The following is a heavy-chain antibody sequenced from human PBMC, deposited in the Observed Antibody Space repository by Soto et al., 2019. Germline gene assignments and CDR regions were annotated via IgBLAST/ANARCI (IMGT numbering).Heavy chain of an antibody. J-gene: IGHJ4*02. CDR2: ISSSRRYI. D-gene: IGHD2-2*01. CDR3: EMETVVPAALVDY. V-gene: IGHV3-21*01. CDR1: GFTFSSYS. Sequence: EVHLVESGGGLVKPGGSMRLSGAASGFTFSSYSMNWVRQARGKGLEWVSSISSSRRYIYYAVSVKGRFTISRDIAKNSLYLQMNSLRAEDTAVYYWEMETVVPAALVDYCGQGTLVTFSS.